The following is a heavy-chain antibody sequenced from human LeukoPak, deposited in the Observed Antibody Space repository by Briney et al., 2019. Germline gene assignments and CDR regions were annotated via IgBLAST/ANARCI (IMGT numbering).Heavy chain of an antibody. Sequence: GGSLRLSCAASGFTFSNYAVHWVRQAPGKGLEWVASIRFNGNFYADYVKGRFTISRDNSKSTVSLQMDTLRTEDTALYYCARENWDFDFWGQGTLVTVSS. J-gene: IGHJ4*02. CDR1: GFTFSNYA. CDR2: IRFNGN. V-gene: IGHV3-30*02. D-gene: IGHD7-27*01. CDR3: ARENWDFDF.